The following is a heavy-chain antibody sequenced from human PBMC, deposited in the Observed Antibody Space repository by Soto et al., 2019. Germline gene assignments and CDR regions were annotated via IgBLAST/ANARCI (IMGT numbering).Heavy chain of an antibody. CDR1: GGSISSSNW. CDR2: IYHSGST. V-gene: IGHV4-4*02. J-gene: IGHJ6*02. D-gene: IGHD3-3*01. CDR3: ARGPVEWEYYYYGMDV. Sequence: QVQLQESGSGLVKPSGTLSLTCAVSGGSISSSNWWSWVRQPPGKGLEWIGEIYHSGSTSYNPSLKSRVTLSVDKSKNQFSLRLSSVTAADTAVYYCARGPVEWEYYYYGMDVWGQGTTVTVSS.